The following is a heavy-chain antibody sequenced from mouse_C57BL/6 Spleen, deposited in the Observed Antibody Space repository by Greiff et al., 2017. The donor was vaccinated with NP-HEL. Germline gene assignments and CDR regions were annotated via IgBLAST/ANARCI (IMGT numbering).Heavy chain of an antibody. D-gene: IGHD1-1*01. CDR1: GFTFSDYG. V-gene: IGHV5-15*01. J-gene: IGHJ1*03. CDR3: ARLIDGSSYGYFDV. Sequence: EVKLMESGGGLVQPGGSLKLSCAASGFTFSDYGMAWVRQAPRKGPEWVAFISNLAYSIYYADTVTGRFTIPRENAKNTLYLEMSSLRSEDTAMYYCARLIDGSSYGYFDVWGTGTTVTVSS. CDR2: ISNLAYSI.